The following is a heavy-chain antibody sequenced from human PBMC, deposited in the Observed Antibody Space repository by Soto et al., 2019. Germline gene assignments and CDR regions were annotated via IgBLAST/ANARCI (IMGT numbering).Heavy chain of an antibody. Sequence: EVQLVESGGGLVQPGGSLRLSCAASGFTFSSYEMNWXRXAXXXXXXXXXXXXXSGSTIYYADSVKGRFTISRDNAKNSLYLQMNSLRAEDTXVYXXAXXXXXXXXXXXXXXXXXXXXWGQGTMVTVSS. V-gene: IGHV3-48*03. CDR1: GFTFSSYE. CDR2: XXXSGSTI. J-gene: IGHJ3*01. CDR3: AXXXXXXXXXXXXXXXXXXXX.